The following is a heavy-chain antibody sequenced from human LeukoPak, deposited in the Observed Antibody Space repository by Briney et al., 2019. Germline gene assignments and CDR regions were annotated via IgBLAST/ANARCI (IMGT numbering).Heavy chain of an antibody. Sequence: PGRSLRLSCAASGFTFSSFGMHRVRQAPGKGLEWVAVISYDGSNKYYADSVKGRFTISRDNSQNTLYLQMNSLRLEDTAVYYCGRLMGGYDSYFYGMDVWGQGTTVTVSS. V-gene: IGHV3-30*03. D-gene: IGHD5-12*01. CDR2: ISYDGSNK. CDR1: GFTFSSFG. J-gene: IGHJ6*02. CDR3: GRLMGGYDSYFYGMDV.